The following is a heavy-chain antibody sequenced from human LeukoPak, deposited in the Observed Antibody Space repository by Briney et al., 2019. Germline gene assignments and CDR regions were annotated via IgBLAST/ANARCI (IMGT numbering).Heavy chain of an antibody. Sequence: PGRSLRLSCAASGFTFNSYGMHWVRQAPGKGLEWVALIWYDGTNKYYADSVKGRFTISRDSSKNTLYLQMNNRRAEDTAVYYCARGPYYYDISGSPRGDYWGQGTLVTVSS. CDR2: IWYDGTNK. CDR1: GFTFNSYG. J-gene: IGHJ4*02. V-gene: IGHV3-33*01. CDR3: ARGPYYYDISGSPRGDY. D-gene: IGHD3-22*01.